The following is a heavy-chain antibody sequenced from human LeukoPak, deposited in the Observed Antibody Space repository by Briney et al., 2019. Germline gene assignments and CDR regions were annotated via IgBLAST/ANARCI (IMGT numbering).Heavy chain of an antibody. CDR3: ARVGPSTKAFDI. D-gene: IGHD2-2*01. CDR2: IYYSGST. CDR1: GGSISSYY. Sequence: SETLSLTCTVSGGSISSYYWSWIRQPPGKGLEWIGYIYYSGSTNYNPSLKSRVTISVDTSKNQFSPKLSSVTAADTAVYYCARVGPSTKAFDIWGQGTMVTVSS. V-gene: IGHV4-59*01. J-gene: IGHJ3*02.